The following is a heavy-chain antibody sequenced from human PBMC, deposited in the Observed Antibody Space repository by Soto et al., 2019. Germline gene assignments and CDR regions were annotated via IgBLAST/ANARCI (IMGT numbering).Heavy chain of an antibody. CDR3: ARMSYYDFWSGYLTGPFDY. D-gene: IGHD3-3*01. J-gene: IGHJ4*02. CDR1: GYSFTSYW. CDR2: IYPGDSDT. Sequence: GESLKISCQGSGYSFTSYWIGWVRQMPGKGLEWMGIIYPGDSDTRYSPSFQGQVTISADKSISTAYLQWSSLKASDTAMYYCARMSYYDFWSGYLTGPFDYWGQGTLVTVSS. V-gene: IGHV5-51*01.